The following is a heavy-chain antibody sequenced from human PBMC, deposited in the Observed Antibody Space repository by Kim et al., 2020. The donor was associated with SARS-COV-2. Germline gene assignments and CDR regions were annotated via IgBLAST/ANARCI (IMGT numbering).Heavy chain of an antibody. D-gene: IGHD5-12*01. J-gene: IGHJ5*02. CDR3: ARDQMSRSDIVATFFTNWFDP. V-gene: IGHV1-18*01. CDR2: ISAYNGNT. CDR1: GYTFTSYG. Sequence: ASVKVSCKASGYTFTSYGISWVRQAPGQGLEWMGWISAYNGNTNYAQKLQGRVTMTTDTSTSTAYMELRSLRSDDTAVYYCARDQMSRSDIVATFFTNWFDPWGQGTLVTVSS.